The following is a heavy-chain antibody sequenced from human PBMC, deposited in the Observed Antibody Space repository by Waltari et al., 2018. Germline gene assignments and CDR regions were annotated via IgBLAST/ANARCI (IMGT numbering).Heavy chain of an antibody. J-gene: IGHJ5*02. D-gene: IGHD5-12*01. V-gene: IGHV4-39*01. CDR3: ARHWKRNGYRFDP. CDR2: IYYTGTT. Sequence: QLQLQESGPGLMKASETLSLTCTVSGGSNSRSSYYWGWFRQSPGKGREWIASIYYTGTTYYNPTLESRVTISGDTSKNQFSLRLSSVTAADTAVYYCARHWKRNGYRFDPWGQGTLVTVSS. CDR1: GGSNSRSSYY.